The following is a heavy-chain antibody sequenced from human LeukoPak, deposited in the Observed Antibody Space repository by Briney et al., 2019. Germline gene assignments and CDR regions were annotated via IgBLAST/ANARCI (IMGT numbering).Heavy chain of an antibody. CDR2: IYYSGST. CDR1: GGSVSSGSYY. Sequence: KPSETLSLTCTVSGGSVSSGSYYWSWIRQPPGKGLEWIGYIYYSGSTNYNPSLKSRVTISVDTSKNQLSLKLSSVTAADTAMYYCARGSCSGGSCYPTYGMDVWGQGTTVTVSS. V-gene: IGHV4-61*01. D-gene: IGHD2-15*01. CDR3: ARGSCSGGSCYPTYGMDV. J-gene: IGHJ6*02.